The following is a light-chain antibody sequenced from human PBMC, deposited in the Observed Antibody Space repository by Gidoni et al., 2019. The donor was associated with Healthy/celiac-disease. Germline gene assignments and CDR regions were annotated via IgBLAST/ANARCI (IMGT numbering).Light chain of an antibody. V-gene: IGLV2-14*01. Sequence: YALTQPASVSGSPGPSCTISCTGTSSDVGGYNYVSWYKQHPGKAPKPMIYEVSNRPSGVSNRFSGSKSGNTASLTISGLQAEDEADYYCSSYTSSSTWVFGGGTKLTVL. CDR1: SSDVGGYNY. J-gene: IGLJ3*02. CDR3: SSYTSSSTWV. CDR2: EVS.